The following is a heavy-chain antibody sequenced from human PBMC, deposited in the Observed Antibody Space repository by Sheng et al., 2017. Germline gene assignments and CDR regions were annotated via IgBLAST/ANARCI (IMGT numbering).Heavy chain of an antibody. CDR1: GGPFRTYA. J-gene: IGHJ4*02. V-gene: IGHV1-69*05. CDR2: ITPIFGST. Sequence: QVQLVQSGAEMKKPGSSVKVSCKASGGPFRTYAINWVRQAPGQGLEWMGGITPIFGSTKYAQIFQGRVSITTDESTRTAYLVLSSLRSDDTAVYYCNFGDLGRDSWGQGTLVTVSS. D-gene: IGHD3-16*01. CDR3: NFGDLGRDS.